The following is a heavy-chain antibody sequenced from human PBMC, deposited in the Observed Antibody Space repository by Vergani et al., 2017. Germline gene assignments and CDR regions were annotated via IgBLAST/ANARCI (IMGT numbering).Heavy chain of an antibody. Sequence: QLQLQESGPGLVKPSETLSLTCTVSGGSISGSSYYWGWIRQPPGKGLEWIGSIYYSGSTYYNPSLKSRVTISVDTSKNQFSLKLSSVTAADTAVYYCARHMKAVGIPIXFDPWGQGTLVTVSS. D-gene: IGHD6-13*01. V-gene: IGHV4-39*01. CDR2: IYYSGST. J-gene: IGHJ5*02. CDR1: GGSISGSSYY. CDR3: ARHMKAVGIPIXFDP.